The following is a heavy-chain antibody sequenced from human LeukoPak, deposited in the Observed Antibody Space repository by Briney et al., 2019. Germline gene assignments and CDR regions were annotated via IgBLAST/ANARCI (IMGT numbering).Heavy chain of an antibody. CDR3: ARGVATRIGGAFDI. Sequence: SETLSLTCTVSGGSISTYFWSWIRQPAGKGLEWIGRIHTSGSTNYNPSLKSRVTMSVDTSKNQFSLKLSSVTAADTAVYYCARGVATRIGGAFDIWGQGTMVTVSS. V-gene: IGHV4-4*07. CDR1: GGSISTYF. J-gene: IGHJ3*02. D-gene: IGHD2-15*01. CDR2: IHTSGST.